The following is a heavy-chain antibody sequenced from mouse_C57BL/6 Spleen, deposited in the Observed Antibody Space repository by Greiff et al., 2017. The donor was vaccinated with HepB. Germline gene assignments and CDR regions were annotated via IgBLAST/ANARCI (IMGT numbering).Heavy chain of an antibody. V-gene: IGHV1-72*01. D-gene: IGHD1-1*01. Sequence: QVQLQQPGAELVKPGASVKLSCKASGYTFTSYWMHWVKQRPGRGLEWIGWIDPNSGGTKYNEKFKSKATRTVDKPSSTAYMQLSSLTSEDSAVYYCARSDYYCGSSLAYWGQGTLVTVSA. J-gene: IGHJ3*01. CDR3: ARSDYYCGSSLAY. CDR2: IDPNSGGT. CDR1: GYTFTSYW.